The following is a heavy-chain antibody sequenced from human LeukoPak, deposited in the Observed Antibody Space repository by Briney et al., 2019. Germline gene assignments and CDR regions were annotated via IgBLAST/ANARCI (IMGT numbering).Heavy chain of an antibody. V-gene: IGHV3-23*01. Sequence: GGSLRLSCVASGFSFNIYAMNWDRQAPGKGLEWVSAISGSGGSTYYADSVKGRFTISRDNSKNTLYLQMNSLRAEDTAVYYCAKGDGQWLVRGYYFDYWGQGTLVTVSS. CDR3: AKGDGQWLVRGYYFDY. D-gene: IGHD6-19*01. J-gene: IGHJ4*02. CDR1: GFSFNIYA. CDR2: ISGSGGST.